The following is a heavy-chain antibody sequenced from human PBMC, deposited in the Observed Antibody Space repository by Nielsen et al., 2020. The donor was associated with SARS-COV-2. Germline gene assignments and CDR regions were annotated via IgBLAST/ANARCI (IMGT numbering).Heavy chain of an antibody. J-gene: IGHJ4*02. V-gene: IGHV3-33*01. Sequence: SLKISCVASGFTFSSYGMHWVRQAPGKGLEWVAVIWYDGSNKYYVDSVKGRFTISRDNSKNTLYLQMNSLRAEDTAVYYCARDIALFDTAMNQYWGQGTLVTVSS. CDR3: ARDIALFDTAMNQY. D-gene: IGHD5-18*01. CDR2: IWYDGSNK. CDR1: GFTFSSYG.